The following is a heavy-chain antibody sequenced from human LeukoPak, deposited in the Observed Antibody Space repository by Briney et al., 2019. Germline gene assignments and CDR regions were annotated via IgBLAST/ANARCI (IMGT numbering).Heavy chain of an antibody. D-gene: IGHD3-9*01. CDR2: ISYDGSNK. CDR1: GFTFSSYG. J-gene: IGHJ4*02. Sequence: PGRSLRLSCATSGFTFSSYGMHRVRQAPGKWLEWVAVISYDGSNKYYADSVKGRFTISRDNSKNTLYLQMNSLRAEDTAVYFFVKQKTAYDIYYFDYWGQGTLVTVSS. CDR3: VKQKTAYDIYYFDY. V-gene: IGHV3-30*03.